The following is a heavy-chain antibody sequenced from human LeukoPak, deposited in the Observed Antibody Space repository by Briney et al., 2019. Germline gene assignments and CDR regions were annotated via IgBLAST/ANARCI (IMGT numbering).Heavy chain of an antibody. CDR3: ARRCDCYSRDFDY. Sequence: SETLSLTCAVYGGSFSGYYWSWIRQPPGKGLEWIGEINHSGSTNYNPSLKSRVTISVDTSKNQFSLKLSSVTAADTAVYYCARRCDCYSRDFDYWGQGTLVTVSS. CDR2: INHSGST. CDR1: GGSFSGYY. J-gene: IGHJ4*02. V-gene: IGHV4-34*01. D-gene: IGHD2-21*02.